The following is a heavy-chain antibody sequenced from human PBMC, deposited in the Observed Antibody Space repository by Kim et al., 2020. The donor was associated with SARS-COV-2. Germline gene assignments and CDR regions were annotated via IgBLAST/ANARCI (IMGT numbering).Heavy chain of an antibody. CDR3: ARVSIAAAGSNY. V-gene: IGHV1-69*04. Sequence: NYAQKFQGRVTITADKSTSTAYMELSSLRSEDTAVYYCARVSIAAAGSNYWGQGTLVTVSS. J-gene: IGHJ4*02. D-gene: IGHD6-13*01.